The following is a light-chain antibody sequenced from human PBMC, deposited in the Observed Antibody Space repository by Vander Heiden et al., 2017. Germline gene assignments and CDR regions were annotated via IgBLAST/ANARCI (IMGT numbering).Light chain of an antibody. CDR3: SSYTSSSTQV. CDR2: DVT. V-gene: IGLV2-14*03. Sequence: QSALTQPASVSGSPGQSIPIPCTGTTSDVGAYNYVSWYQQHPGKAPKLMIYDVTNRPSGVSNRFSGSKSGNTASLTISGLQAEDEADYYCSSYTSSSTQVFGTGTKVTVL. CDR1: TSDVGAYNY. J-gene: IGLJ1*01.